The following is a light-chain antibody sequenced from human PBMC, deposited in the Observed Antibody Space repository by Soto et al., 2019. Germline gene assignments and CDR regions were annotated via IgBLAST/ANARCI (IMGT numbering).Light chain of an antibody. J-gene: IGLJ1*01. Sequence: QSVLTQPASVSGSPGQSITISCTGTSSDVGGYNYVSWYQHHPGKAPKLMIFDVSNRPSGVSNRFSGSKSGNTASLTISGLQAEDEADYYSSSYTASSTYVFGTGTKVTVL. CDR1: SSDVGGYNY. CDR2: DVS. CDR3: SSYTASSTYV. V-gene: IGLV2-14*03.